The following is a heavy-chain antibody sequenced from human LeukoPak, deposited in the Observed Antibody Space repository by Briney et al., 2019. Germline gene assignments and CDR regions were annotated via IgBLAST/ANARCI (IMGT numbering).Heavy chain of an antibody. CDR3: ARDDHDSSGYDY. CDR2: ISSSSSYI. J-gene: IGHJ4*02. D-gene: IGHD3-22*01. Sequence: GGSLRLSCAASGFTFSSYSMNWVRQAPGKGLEWVSSISSSSSYIYYADSVKGRFTISRDNAKNSLYLQMNSLRAEDTAVYYCARDDHDSSGYDYWGQGTLVTVSS. CDR1: GFTFSSYS. V-gene: IGHV3-21*01.